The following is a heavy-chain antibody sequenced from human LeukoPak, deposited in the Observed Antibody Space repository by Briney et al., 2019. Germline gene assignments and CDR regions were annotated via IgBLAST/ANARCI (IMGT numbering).Heavy chain of an antibody. CDR2: IKQDGSEK. V-gene: IGHV3-7*05. Sequence: GGPPRLSCAASGFSFSSHWMFWVRQAPGRGLEWVANIKQDGSEKYYVDSVKGRFTISRDNAKNSLYLQMNSLRAEDTAIYYCARYYDFWSSIDYWGQGTLVTVSS. CDR3: ARYYDFWSSIDY. D-gene: IGHD3-3*01. CDR1: GFSFSSHW. J-gene: IGHJ4*02.